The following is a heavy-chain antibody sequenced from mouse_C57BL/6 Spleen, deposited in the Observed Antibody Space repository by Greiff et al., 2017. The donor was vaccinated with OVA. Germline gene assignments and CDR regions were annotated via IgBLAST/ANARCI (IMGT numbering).Heavy chain of an antibody. V-gene: IGHV1-61*01. Sequence: VQLQQPGAELVRPGSSVKLSCKASGYTFTSYWMDWVKQRPGQGLEWIGNIYPSESETHSNQKFKDKATLTVDKSSSTAYMQLSSLSSEDSAVYYCARSVFYDYDVYYFDYWGQGTTLTVSS. CDR2: IYPSESET. D-gene: IGHD2-4*01. CDR3: ARSVFYDYDVYYFDY. J-gene: IGHJ2*01. CDR1: GYTFTSYW.